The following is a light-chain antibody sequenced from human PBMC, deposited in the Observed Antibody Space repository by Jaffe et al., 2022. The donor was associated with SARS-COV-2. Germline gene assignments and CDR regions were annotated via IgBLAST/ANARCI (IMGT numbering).Light chain of an antibody. Sequence: DIVMTQSPDSLAVSLGERATINCRSSQSVFHRSNKKNHLAWYQQKPGQPPKLLIYWASTRESGVPDRFSGSGSVTEFTLTINSLQAEDVAVYYCQQYSGVPPTFGHGTKVEI. CDR1: QSVFHRSNKKNH. CDR3: QQYSGVPPT. J-gene: IGKJ1*01. V-gene: IGKV4-1*01. CDR2: WAS.